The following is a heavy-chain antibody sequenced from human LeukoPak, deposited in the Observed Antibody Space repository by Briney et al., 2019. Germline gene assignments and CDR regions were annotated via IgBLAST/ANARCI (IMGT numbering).Heavy chain of an antibody. J-gene: IGHJ3*01. D-gene: IGHD4-17*01. CDR3: AKEAGQDYGALDAFDV. CDR2: IGGSSSSL. V-gene: IGHV3-21*01. CDR1: GFTFSSYG. Sequence: GGSLRLSCAASGFTFSSYGMHWVRQAPGQGLEWVSSIGGSSSSLYYAQSLKGRFTISRDNARNSLYLQMNNLRAEDTAVYYCAKEAGQDYGALDAFDVWGLGTMVTVSS.